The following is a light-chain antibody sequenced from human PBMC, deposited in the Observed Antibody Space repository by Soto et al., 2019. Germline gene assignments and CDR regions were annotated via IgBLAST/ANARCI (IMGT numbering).Light chain of an antibody. CDR2: DVT. J-gene: IGLJ2*01. CDR1: SSDVGGYNY. CDR3: SSYTSSSTLV. Sequence: QSVLTQPASVSGSPGQSITISCTGTSSDVGGYNYVSWYRQHPGKAPKLMIYDVTNRPSGVSNRFSGSKSGNTASLTISGLQAEDEADFYCSSYTSSSTLVFGGGTKLTVL. V-gene: IGLV2-14*01.